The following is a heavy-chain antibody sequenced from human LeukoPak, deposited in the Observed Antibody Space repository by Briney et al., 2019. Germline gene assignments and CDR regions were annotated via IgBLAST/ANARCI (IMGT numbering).Heavy chain of an antibody. Sequence: SSETLSLTCTVSGGSISSYYWSWIRQPAGKGLEWIGRIYTSGSTNYNPSLKSRVTMSVDTSKNQFSLKPSSVTAADTAVYYCARASSYVAATGYYYYYYMDVWGKGTTVTISS. J-gene: IGHJ6*03. D-gene: IGHD2-15*01. V-gene: IGHV4-4*07. CDR3: ARASSYVAATGYYYYYYMDV. CDR1: GGSISSYY. CDR2: IYTSGST.